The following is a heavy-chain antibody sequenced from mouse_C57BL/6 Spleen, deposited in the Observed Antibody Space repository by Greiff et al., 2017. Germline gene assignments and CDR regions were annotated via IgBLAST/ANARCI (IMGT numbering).Heavy chain of an antibody. CDR3: ATRTVVADYYAMDY. Sequence: VQLQQSGPVLVKPGASVKMSCKASGYTFTDYYMNWVKQSHGKSLEWIGVINPYNGGTSYNQKFKGKATLTVDKSSSTAYMELNSLTSEDSAVYDCATRTVVADYYAMDYWGQGTSLTVSS. J-gene: IGHJ4*01. CDR2: INPYNGGT. D-gene: IGHD1-1*01. V-gene: IGHV1-19*01. CDR1: GYTFTDYY.